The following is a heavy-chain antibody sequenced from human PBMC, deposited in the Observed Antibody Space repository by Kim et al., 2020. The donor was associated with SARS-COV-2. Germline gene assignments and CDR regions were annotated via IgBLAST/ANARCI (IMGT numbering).Heavy chain of an antibody. D-gene: IGHD1-7*01. CDR1: GYTFTGYY. J-gene: IGHJ4*02. CDR3: ARGTNWNYGPLDY. Sequence: ASVKVSCKASGYTFTGYYMHWVRQAPGQGLEWMGRINPNSGGTNYAQKFQGRVTMTRDTSISTAYMELSRLRSDDTAVYYCARGTNWNYGPLDYWGQGTLVTVSS. CDR2: INPNSGGT. V-gene: IGHV1-2*06.